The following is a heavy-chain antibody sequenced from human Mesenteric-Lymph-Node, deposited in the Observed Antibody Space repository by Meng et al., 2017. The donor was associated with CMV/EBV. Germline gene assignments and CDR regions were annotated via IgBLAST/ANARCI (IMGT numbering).Heavy chain of an antibody. V-gene: IGHV4-59*01. J-gene: IGHJ5*02. CDR3: AKYLGYCSSTSCRNWFDP. Sequence: SETLSLTCTVSGGSISGYYWTWIRQPPGKGLEWIGFIYYGGNTNYNPSLQSRVTISVDTSKNQFSLKLSSVTAADTAVYYCAKYLGYCSSTSCRNWFDPWGQGTLVTVSS. D-gene: IGHD2-2*01. CDR1: GGSISGYY. CDR2: IYYGGNT.